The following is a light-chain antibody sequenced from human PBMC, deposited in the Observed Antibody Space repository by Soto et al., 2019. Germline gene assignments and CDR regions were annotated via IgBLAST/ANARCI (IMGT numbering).Light chain of an antibody. CDR3: QQYKSYPLT. CDR2: GAS. CDR1: QNINHW. V-gene: IGKV1-5*01. Sequence: DIQMTQSPSTLSASVGDRVTITCRASQNINHWLAWYQQKPGKAPKLLIYGASSLESGFPSRFSGSGSGTEFTLSLSSLQPDDFATYYCQQYKSYPLTFGGGTKVDIK. J-gene: IGKJ4*01.